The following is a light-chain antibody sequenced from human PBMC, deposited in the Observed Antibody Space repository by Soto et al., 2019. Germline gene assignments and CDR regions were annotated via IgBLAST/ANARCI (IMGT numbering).Light chain of an antibody. V-gene: IGKV3-20*01. Sequence: EMVLMQSPGTLSLSPGERATLSCRASQTLRRTYIAWYQQKPGQAPRVLIYGASKRATGIPDRFSCSGSGTDFSLTISRLEPEDFAVYYCHQYDNAPQTYGQGTKVEIK. CDR1: QTLRRTY. J-gene: IGKJ2*01. CDR2: GAS. CDR3: HQYDNAPQT.